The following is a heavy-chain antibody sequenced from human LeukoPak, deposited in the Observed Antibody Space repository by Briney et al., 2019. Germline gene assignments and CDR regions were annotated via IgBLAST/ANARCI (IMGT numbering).Heavy chain of an antibody. J-gene: IGHJ6*02. CDR2: IIPILDIA. V-gene: IGHV1-69*02. Sequence: GASVKVSCKASGGTFSSYIISWVRQAPGQGLEWMGRIIPILDIANYAQKFQGRVTITADKSTSTAYMELSSLRSEDTAVYYCATSAGGRYYGSRQVGYYSGMDVWGRGTTVTVSS. CDR1: GGTFSSYI. D-gene: IGHD3-10*01. CDR3: ATSAGGRYYGSRQVGYYSGMDV.